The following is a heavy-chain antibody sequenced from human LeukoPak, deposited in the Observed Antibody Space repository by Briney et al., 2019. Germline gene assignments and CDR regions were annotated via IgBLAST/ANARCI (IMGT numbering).Heavy chain of an antibody. V-gene: IGHV4-39*07. CDR3: ARDGRGAGFDY. J-gene: IGHJ4*02. D-gene: IGHD3-10*01. CDR1: GDSTSNRNYY. Sequence: SETLSLTCSVSGDSTSNRNYYWGWIRQPPGKGLEWIASIFYTESTYYNPSLKTRVSMSIDTSKNQFSLKLNSVTAADTAVYYCARDGRGAGFDYWGQGTLVTVSS. CDR2: IFYTEST.